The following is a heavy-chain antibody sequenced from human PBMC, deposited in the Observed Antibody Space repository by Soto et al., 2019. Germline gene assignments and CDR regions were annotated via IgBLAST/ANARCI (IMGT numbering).Heavy chain of an antibody. CDR3: ARGRDDTAMVTGDAFDI. CDR1: GYTFTGYY. CDR2: INPSGGST. V-gene: IGHV1-46*01. J-gene: IGHJ3*02. Sequence: ASVKVSCKASGYTFTGYYMHWVRQAPGQGLEWMGIINPSGGSTSYAQKFQGRVTMTRDTSTSTVYMELSSLRSEDTAVYYCARGRDDTAMVTGDAFDIWGQGTMVTVSS. D-gene: IGHD5-18*01.